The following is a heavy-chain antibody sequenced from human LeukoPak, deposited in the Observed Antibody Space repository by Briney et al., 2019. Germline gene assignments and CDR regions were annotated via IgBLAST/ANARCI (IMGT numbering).Heavy chain of an antibody. V-gene: IGHV1-69*04. CDR2: IIPILGIA. CDR1: GGTFSSYA. D-gene: IGHD1-26*01. CDR3: ARAPTITELAFDI. J-gene: IGHJ3*02. Sequence: GASVKVSCKASGGTFSSYAISWVRQAPGQGLEWMGRIIPILGIANYAQKFQGRVTITADKSTSTAYMELSSLRSEDTAVYYCARAPTITELAFDIWGQGTMVTVSS.